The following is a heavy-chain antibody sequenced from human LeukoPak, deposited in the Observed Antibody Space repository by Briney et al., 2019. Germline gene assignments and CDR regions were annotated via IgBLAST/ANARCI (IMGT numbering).Heavy chain of an antibody. CDR2: ISGSGGGT. J-gene: IGHJ5*02. Sequence: PGGSLRLSCAASGFTFSSYAMSWVRQAPGKGLEWVSAISGSGGGTYYADSVKGRFTISRDNSKNTLYLQMNSLRAEDTAVYYCAKDIVSGRYGGKPYNWFDPWGQGTLVTVSS. CDR3: AKDIVSGRYGGKPYNWFDP. D-gene: IGHD4/OR15-4a*01. CDR1: GFTFSSYA. V-gene: IGHV3-23*01.